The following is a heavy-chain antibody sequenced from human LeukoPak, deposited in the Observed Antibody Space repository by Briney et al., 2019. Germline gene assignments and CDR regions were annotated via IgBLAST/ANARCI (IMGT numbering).Heavy chain of an antibody. CDR1: GFTFSSYW. Sequence: PGGSLRLSCAASGFTFSSYWMHWVRQAPGKGLVWVSRINTDGSSTSYADSVKGRFTISRDNAKNTLYLQMNSLRAEDTAVYYCAKSLLWFGELSTKYYYYYYGMDVWGQGTTVTVSS. J-gene: IGHJ6*02. CDR2: INTDGSST. CDR3: AKSLLWFGELSTKYYYYYYGMDV. D-gene: IGHD3-10*01. V-gene: IGHV3-74*01.